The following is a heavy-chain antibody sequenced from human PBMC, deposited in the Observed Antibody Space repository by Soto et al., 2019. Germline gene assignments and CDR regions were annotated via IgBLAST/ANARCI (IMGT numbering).Heavy chain of an antibody. Sequence: SEPLSLTCTVSGVSISSSSYYWGWIRQPPGKGLEWVGSIYYSGSTYYSPSLKSRVTLSADTARNQFSLKMNSLTATDTAVYYWVGSGRWEKTQDEWGRGTLVTV. J-gene: IGHJ4*02. CDR2: IYYSGST. CDR3: VGSGRWEKTQDE. V-gene: IGHV4-39*01. CDR1: GVSISSSSYY. D-gene: IGHD1-26*01.